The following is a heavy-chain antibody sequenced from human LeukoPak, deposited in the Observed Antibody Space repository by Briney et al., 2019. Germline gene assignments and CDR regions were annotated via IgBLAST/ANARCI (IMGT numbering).Heavy chain of an antibody. Sequence: SETLSLTCIVSGGSISSSNSYWGWIRQPPGKGLEWIGYIYYSGSTNYNPSLKSRLTISVDTSKNQFSLKLNSVTATDTAVYYCARGANWFDPWGQGTLVTVSS. CDR1: GGSISSSNSY. V-gene: IGHV4-61*05. J-gene: IGHJ5*02. CDR3: ARGANWFDP. CDR2: IYYSGST.